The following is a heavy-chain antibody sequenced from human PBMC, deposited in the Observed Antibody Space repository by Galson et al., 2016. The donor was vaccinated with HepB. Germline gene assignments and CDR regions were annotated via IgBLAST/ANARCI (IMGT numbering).Heavy chain of an antibody. CDR3: VRNPQKGLSDSTGWYMFDYYYNGMDV. V-gene: IGHV3-23*01. J-gene: IGHJ6*02. D-gene: IGHD6-19*01. CDR1: GFTFSSFA. Sequence: SLRLSCAASGFTFSSFAMTWVRQAPGKGLEWVSVISHPGGSTYYADSVKGRFTTSRDHSINTLYLQMNNLRAEDTAVYYCVRNPQKGLSDSTGWYMFDYYYNGMDVWGQGTTVTVAS. CDR2: ISHPGGST.